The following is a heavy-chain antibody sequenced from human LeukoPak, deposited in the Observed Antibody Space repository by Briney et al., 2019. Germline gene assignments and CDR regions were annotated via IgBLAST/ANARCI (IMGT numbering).Heavy chain of an antibody. Sequence: PGGSLRLSCAASEFTFSHFGMHWIRQAPGKGLEWVAVIFYNGGNKYYGDSVKGRFTISRDNSKNTHDLQMNSLRAEDTGVYYCARDRGGTYTVGGAFDVWGQGILVTVSS. V-gene: IGHV3-33*01. J-gene: IGHJ3*01. CDR2: IFYNGGNK. CDR1: EFTFSHFG. CDR3: ARDRGGTYTVGGAFDV. D-gene: IGHD2-15*01.